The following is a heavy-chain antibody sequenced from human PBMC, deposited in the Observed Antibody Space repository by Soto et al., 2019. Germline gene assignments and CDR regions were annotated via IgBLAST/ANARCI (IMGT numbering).Heavy chain of an antibody. J-gene: IGHJ4*02. CDR1: EFTSEFTFNTYA. D-gene: IGHD2-2*01. CDR3: AKDGGPLYCNSPGCSAKHFDY. Sequence: GGFLRLSCAASEFTSEFTFNTYAMHWVRQAPGKGLEWLAIISYDGDNEYYADSVRGRFTISRDNSKNTLYLQTNNLRHEDTAVYYCAKDGGPLYCNSPGCSAKHFDYWGQGTLVTVSS. CDR2: ISYDGDNE. V-gene: IGHV3-30*18.